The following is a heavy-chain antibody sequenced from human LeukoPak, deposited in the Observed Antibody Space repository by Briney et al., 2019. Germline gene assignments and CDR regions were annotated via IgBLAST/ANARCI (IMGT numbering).Heavy chain of an antibody. V-gene: IGHV3-23*01. CDR1: GGSIDSTN. D-gene: IGHD4-17*01. J-gene: IGHJ3*02. Sequence: PSETLSLTCGVSGGSIDSTNYWSWVRQAPGRGLEWVSTISGSGGRTYYADSVKGRFTISRDNSKNTLYMQMNSLRVEDTAVYYCARDRDDYGDPDAFDMWGQGTMVTVSS. CDR3: ARDRDDYGDPDAFDM. CDR2: ISGSGGRT.